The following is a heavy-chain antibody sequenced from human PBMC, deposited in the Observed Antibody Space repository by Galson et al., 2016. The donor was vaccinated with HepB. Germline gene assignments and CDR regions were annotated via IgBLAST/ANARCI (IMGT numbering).Heavy chain of an antibody. V-gene: IGHV5-51*01. J-gene: IGHJ6*02. CDR3: ARQIAGNSYYGMDI. CDR2: IYPGDSDT. D-gene: IGHD6-13*01. Sequence: QSGAEVKKPGESLKISCKGSGYIFSTYWIAWVRQMPGKGLEWMGIIYPGDSDTRYRPSFQGQVTISADKSISTAYLQWSSLQASGTAMYYCARQIAGNSYYGMDIWGQGTTVTVSS. CDR1: GYIFSTYW.